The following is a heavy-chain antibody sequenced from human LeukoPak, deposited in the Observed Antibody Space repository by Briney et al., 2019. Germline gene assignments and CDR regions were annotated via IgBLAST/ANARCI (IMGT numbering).Heavy chain of an antibody. D-gene: IGHD6-19*01. J-gene: IGHJ4*02. CDR3: ARDSSSGWYHYYFDY. CDR2: IKQDGSEK. CDR1: GFTFGSYG. Sequence: PGGSLRLSCAASGFTFGSYGMHWVRQAPGKGLEWVANIKQDGSEKYYVDSVKGRFTISRDNAKNSLYLQMNSLRAEDTAVYYCARDSSSGWYHYYFDYWGQGTLVTVSS. V-gene: IGHV3-7*01.